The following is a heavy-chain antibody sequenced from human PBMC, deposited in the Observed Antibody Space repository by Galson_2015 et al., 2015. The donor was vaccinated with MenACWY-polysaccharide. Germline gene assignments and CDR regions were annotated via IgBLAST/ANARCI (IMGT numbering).Heavy chain of an antibody. CDR3: ARGAEADAFDI. CDR2: IYSGGST. Sequence: SLRLSCAASGFTVSSNYMSWVRQAPGKGLGWVSVIYSGGSTYYADSVKGRFTISRDNSKNTLYLQMNSLRAEDTAVYYCARGAEADAFDIWGQGTMVTVSS. CDR1: GFTVSSNY. V-gene: IGHV3-66*02. J-gene: IGHJ3*02.